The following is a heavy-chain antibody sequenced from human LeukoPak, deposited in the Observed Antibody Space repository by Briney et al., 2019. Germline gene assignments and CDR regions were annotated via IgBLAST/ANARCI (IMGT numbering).Heavy chain of an antibody. Sequence: GGSLRLSCAASGFTFSISWMTWVRQAPGKGLEWVSVIYTGGPTYYADSVKGRFTISRDNSKNTLYLQMNSLTAEDTAVYYCARVANIMVMDVWGQGTTVIVSS. CDR1: GFTFSISW. CDR2: IYTGGPT. V-gene: IGHV3-66*01. J-gene: IGHJ6*02. CDR3: ARVANIMVMDV. D-gene: IGHD2-21*01.